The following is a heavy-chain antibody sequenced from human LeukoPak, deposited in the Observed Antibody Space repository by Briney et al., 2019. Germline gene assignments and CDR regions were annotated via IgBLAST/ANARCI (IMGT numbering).Heavy chain of an antibody. J-gene: IGHJ4*02. CDR1: GYTFTGYC. V-gene: IGHV1-2*06. CDR2: INPNSGGT. Sequence: GASVKVSCKASGYTFTGYCMHWVRQAPGQGLEWMGRINPNSGGTNYAQKFQGRVTLTRDTSISTAYMELGRLRSNDTAVYYCARDPPRHIVVVTAINDYWGQGTLVTVSS. CDR3: ARDPPRHIVVVTAINDY. D-gene: IGHD2-21*02.